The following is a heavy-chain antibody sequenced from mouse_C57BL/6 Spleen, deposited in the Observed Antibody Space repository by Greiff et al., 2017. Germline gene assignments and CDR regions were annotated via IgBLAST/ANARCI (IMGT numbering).Heavy chain of an antibody. CDR2: IYPSDSET. V-gene: IGHV1-61*01. Sequence: QVQLQQPGAELVRPGSSVKLSCKASGYTFTSYWMDWVKQRPGQGLEWIGNIYPSDSETHYNQKFKDKATLTVDKSSSTAYMQLSSLTSEDSAVYYWARSGTRYDYDEDYAMDYWGQGTSVTVSS. J-gene: IGHJ4*01. CDR3: ARSGTRYDYDEDYAMDY. D-gene: IGHD2-4*01. CDR1: GYTFTSYW.